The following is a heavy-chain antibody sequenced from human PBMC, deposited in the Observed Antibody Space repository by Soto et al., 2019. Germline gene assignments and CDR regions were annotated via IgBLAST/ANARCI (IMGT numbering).Heavy chain of an antibody. CDR1: GFTFSSYA. CDR2: ISGSGGST. CDR3: AKVYDSSGYYYTHAFDI. D-gene: IGHD3-22*01. V-gene: IGHV3-23*01. Sequence: GGSLRLSCAASGFTFSSYAMSWVRQAPGKGLEWVSAISGSGGSTYYADSVKGRFTISRDNSKNTLYLQMNSLRAEDTSVYSCAKVYDSSGYYYTHAFDILGQGTMVTVSS. J-gene: IGHJ3*02.